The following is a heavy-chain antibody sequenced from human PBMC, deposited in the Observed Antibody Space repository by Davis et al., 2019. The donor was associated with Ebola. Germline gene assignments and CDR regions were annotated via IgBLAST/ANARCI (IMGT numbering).Heavy chain of an antibody. J-gene: IGHJ3*02. CDR2: LYTSGNT. CDR3: ARPWYSGTYYDAYDI. V-gene: IGHV4-39*01. Sequence: MPSETLSLTCDVSGGSISDNTYYWAWVRQPPGKALEWIGSLYTSGNTYSNPFLKSRVTISVETSKNQLSLRLTSVTAADTAVYYCARPWYSGTYYDAYDIWGQGTMVAVSS. CDR1: GGSISDNTYY. D-gene: IGHD1-26*01.